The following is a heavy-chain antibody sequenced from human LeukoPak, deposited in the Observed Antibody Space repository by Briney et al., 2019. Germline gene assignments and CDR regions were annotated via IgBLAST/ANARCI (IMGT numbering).Heavy chain of an antibody. V-gene: IGHV1-2*02. D-gene: IGHD3-3*01. Sequence: ASVKVSCKASGYTFTGYYTHWVRQAPGQGLEWMGWINPNSGGTNYAQKFQGRVTMTRDTSISTAYMELSRLRSDDTAVYYCARSVLRFLEWLLSPAAFDIWGQGTMVTVSS. CDR1: GYTFTGYY. CDR3: ARSVLRFLEWLLSPAAFDI. CDR2: INPNSGGT. J-gene: IGHJ3*02.